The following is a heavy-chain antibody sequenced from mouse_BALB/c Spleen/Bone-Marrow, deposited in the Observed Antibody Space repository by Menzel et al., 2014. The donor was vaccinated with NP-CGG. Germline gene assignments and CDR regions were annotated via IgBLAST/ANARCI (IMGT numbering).Heavy chain of an antibody. Sequence: VQLQQSGTELVMPGASVKMSCKASGYAFTDCWIHWVKQRPGQGLEWIGAIDTSDSYTNYNQKFKGKATLTVDESSSTAYIHLSSLTSEDSAVYYCARGGDVFSLDYWGQRTSVTVSS. D-gene: IGHD6-2*01. J-gene: IGHJ4*01. CDR2: IDTSDSYT. CDR3: ARGGDVFSLDY. CDR1: GYAFTDCW. V-gene: IGHV1-69*01.